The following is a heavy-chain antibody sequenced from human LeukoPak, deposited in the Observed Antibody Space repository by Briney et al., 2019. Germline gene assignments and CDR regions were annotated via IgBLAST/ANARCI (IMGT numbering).Heavy chain of an antibody. Sequence: GGSLRLSCVGSGFILSSYDMGWVRQAPGQGLEWVSSISRAGDRTYYEDSVKGRFTISRDNSRNTMYLQMNSLRAEDTAVYYCARGESFAFDVWGQGTMVTVSS. CDR2: ISRAGDRT. CDR1: GFILSSYD. J-gene: IGHJ3*01. V-gene: IGHV3-23*01. CDR3: ARGESFAFDV.